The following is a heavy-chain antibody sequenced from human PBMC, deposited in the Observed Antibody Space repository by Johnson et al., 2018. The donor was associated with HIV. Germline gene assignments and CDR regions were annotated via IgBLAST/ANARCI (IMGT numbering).Heavy chain of an antibody. CDR1: GFTVSSNY. J-gene: IGHJ3*02. Sequence: QMQLVESGGGLIQPGGSLRLSCAASGFTVSSNYMSWVRQAPGKGLEWAAVISFDGSNKYFADSVKGRFTISRDNSKNTLYLQINSLRAEDTAVYYCARDGVAGTSGDIWGQGTMVTVSS. CDR2: ISFDGSNK. CDR3: ARDGVAGTSGDI. D-gene: IGHD6-19*01. V-gene: IGHV3-30*03.